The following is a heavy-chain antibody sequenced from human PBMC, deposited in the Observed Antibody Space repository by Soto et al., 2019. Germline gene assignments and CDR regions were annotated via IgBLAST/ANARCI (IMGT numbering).Heavy chain of an antibody. D-gene: IGHD6-19*01. V-gene: IGHV1-69*12. CDR1: GGTFSSYA. CDR3: EIDNSSGADY. CDR2: IIPICGTA. Sequence: QVQLVQSGAEVKKPGSSVKVSCKASGGTFSSYAISWVRQAPGQGLEWMGGIIPICGTANYAQTFQGRVTITAAEYTSTAYMELSSLRSEDTAVYYCEIDNSSGADYWGQGTLVTVSS. J-gene: IGHJ4*02.